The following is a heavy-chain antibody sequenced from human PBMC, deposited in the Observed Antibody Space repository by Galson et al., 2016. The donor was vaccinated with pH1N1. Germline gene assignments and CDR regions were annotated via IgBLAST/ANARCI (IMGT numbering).Heavy chain of an antibody. J-gene: IGHJ4*02. Sequence: SLRLSCAASGFTFSSYWMTWVRQAPGKGLEWVASIKQDGSEKYYVDSVKGRFTISRDNAKNSLYLQMNSLTAEDTALYYCARAIFAAAAVWGQGTLVTVSS. CDR2: IKQDGSEK. D-gene: IGHD6-13*01. CDR3: ARAIFAAAAV. V-gene: IGHV3-7*03. CDR1: GFTFSSYW.